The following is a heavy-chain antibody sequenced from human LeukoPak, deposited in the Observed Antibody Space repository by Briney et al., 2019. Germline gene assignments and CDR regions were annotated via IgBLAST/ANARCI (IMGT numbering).Heavy chain of an antibody. CDR1: GGTFSSYA. V-gene: IGHV1-69*13. J-gene: IGHJ4*02. CDR2: IIPIFGTA. Sequence: ASVKVSCKASGGTFSSYAISWVRQAPGQGLEWMGGIIPIFGTANYAQKFQGRLTITADESTSTAYMELSSLRSEDPAVYYCARTTVTTESGFAYWGQGTLVTVSS. D-gene: IGHD4-17*01. CDR3: ARTTVTTESGFAY.